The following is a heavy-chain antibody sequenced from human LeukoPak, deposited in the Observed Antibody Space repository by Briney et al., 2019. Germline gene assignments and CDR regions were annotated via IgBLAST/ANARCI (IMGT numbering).Heavy chain of an antibody. V-gene: IGHV4-59*01. CDR2: MYYRGDS. D-gene: IGHD1-14*01. J-gene: IGHJ5*02. CDR3: ARESPSTGNWFDP. CDR1: GVPITDYY. Sequence: SETLSLTCNISGVPITDYYWSWIRLAPRRGLEWIGYMYYRGDSNSNPSLEGRVTMSADTSTNQFSLRFTSVTAPDTAIYYCARESPSTGNWFDPWGQGILVTVSS.